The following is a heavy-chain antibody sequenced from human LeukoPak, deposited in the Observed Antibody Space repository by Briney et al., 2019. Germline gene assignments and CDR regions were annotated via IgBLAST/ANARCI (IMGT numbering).Heavy chain of an antibody. CDR3: VREHWYRLHY. D-gene: IGHD1-14*01. CDR2: INQDGSGT. Sequence: GGSLRLSCVASGFRFGSFYMSWVRQAPGKGLEWVAQINQDGSGTFYVDSVRGRFTISRDNAETSAFLQMDSLTAEDTAVYYCVREHWYRLHYWGQGTLVTVSS. V-gene: IGHV3-7*01. CDR1: GFRFGSFY. J-gene: IGHJ4*02.